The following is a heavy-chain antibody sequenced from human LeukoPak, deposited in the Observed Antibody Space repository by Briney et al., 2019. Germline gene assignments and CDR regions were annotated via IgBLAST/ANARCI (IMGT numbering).Heavy chain of an antibody. J-gene: IGHJ4*02. V-gene: IGHV3-48*01. CDR3: ARDNPLSYYYDY. D-gene: IGHD3-22*01. CDR2: ISSVSTTT. CDR1: GFTFSNYN. Sequence: GGSLRLSCAASGFTFSNYNMHWVRQAPGRGLEWVSYISSVSTTTYYADSVKGRFTIPRDNAKKSLYLQMNSLRGEDTAVYYCARDNPLSYYYDYWGQGTLVTVSS.